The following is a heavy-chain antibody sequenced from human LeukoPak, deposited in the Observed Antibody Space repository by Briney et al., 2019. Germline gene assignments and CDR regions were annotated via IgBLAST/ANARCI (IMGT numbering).Heavy chain of an antibody. Sequence: GGSLRLSCAASGFTFSSYAMSWVRQAPGKGLEWVSAISGSGGSTYYADSVKGRFTISRDNAKNSLYLQMNSLRAEDTAVYYCAREGYSSGWRRYYGMDVWGQGTTVTVSS. CDR3: AREGYSSGWRRYYGMDV. D-gene: IGHD6-19*01. CDR2: ISGSGGST. V-gene: IGHV3-23*01. J-gene: IGHJ6*02. CDR1: GFTFSSYA.